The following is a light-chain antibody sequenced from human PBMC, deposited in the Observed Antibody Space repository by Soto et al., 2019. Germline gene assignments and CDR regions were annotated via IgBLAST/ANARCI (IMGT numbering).Light chain of an antibody. V-gene: IGKV1-5*01. CDR2: DAS. J-gene: IGKJ2*01. CDR3: QQYNRYSAYT. CDR1: QSISSW. Sequence: DIQMTQSPSTLSASVGDRVTITCRASQSISSWLAWYQQKPGKAPKLLIYDASSLESGVPSRFSGSGSGTEFTLTISSMQPDDFVTYYCQQYNRYSAYTFGQGTKLEIK.